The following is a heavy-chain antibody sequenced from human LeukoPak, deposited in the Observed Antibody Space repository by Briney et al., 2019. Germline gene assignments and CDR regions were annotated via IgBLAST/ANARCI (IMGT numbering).Heavy chain of an antibody. J-gene: IGHJ3*02. CDR2: ISDYNGNT. CDR3: ARDGYYYDSSGYYNGAFDI. D-gene: IGHD3-22*01. V-gene: IGHV1-18*01. Sequence: ASVKVSCKASGHTFTSYGISWVRQAPGQGLEWMGWISDYNGNTNYAQKLQGRVTMTTDTSTSTAYMELRSLRSDDTAVYYCARDGYYYDSSGYYNGAFDIWGQGTMVTVSS. CDR1: GHTFTSYG.